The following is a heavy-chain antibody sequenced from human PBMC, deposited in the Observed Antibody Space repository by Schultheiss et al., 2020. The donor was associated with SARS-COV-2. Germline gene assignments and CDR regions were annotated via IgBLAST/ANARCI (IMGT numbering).Heavy chain of an antibody. CDR1: GGSFSGYY. Sequence: SQTLSLTCAVYGGSFSGYYWSWIRQPPGKGLEWIGEINHSGSTNYNPSLKSRVTISVDTSKNQFSLKLSSVTAADTAVYYCARDSYYYGMDVWGQGTTVTVSS. V-gene: IGHV4-34*01. J-gene: IGHJ6*02. CDR3: ARDSYYYGMDV. CDR2: INHSGST.